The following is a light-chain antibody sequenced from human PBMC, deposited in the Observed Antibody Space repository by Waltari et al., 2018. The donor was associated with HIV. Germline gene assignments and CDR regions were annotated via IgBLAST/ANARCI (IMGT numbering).Light chain of an antibody. Sequence: DIHLTQSPAYLSASVGDRVPFTCRASEGISRFLAWYQQKPGKAPKLLMYTVSTLQSGVPSRFSGSGSGTEFTLTVTSLQPEDFATYYCQQFKSYPFTFGQGTKLEIK. CDR1: EGISRF. J-gene: IGKJ2*01. V-gene: IGKV1-9*01. CDR3: QQFKSYPFT. CDR2: TVS.